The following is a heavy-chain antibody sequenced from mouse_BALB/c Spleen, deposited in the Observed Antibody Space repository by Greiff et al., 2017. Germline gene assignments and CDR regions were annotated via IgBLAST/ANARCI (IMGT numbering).Heavy chain of an antibody. J-gene: IGHJ1*01. CDR3: SRGGAITSVPYFDV. V-gene: IGHV1-69*02. CDR2: IDPSDSET. Sequence: QVQLQQPGAELVKPGAPVKLSCKASGYTFTSYWMNWVKQRPGRGLEWIGRIDPSDSETHYNQKFKDKATLTVDKSSSTAYIQLSSLTSEDSAVYYCSRGGAITSVPYFDVWGAGTTVTVSS. CDR1: GYTFTSYW. D-gene: IGHD1-1*01.